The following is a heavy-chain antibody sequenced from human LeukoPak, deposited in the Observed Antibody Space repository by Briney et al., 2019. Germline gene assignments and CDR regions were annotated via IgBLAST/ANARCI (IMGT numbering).Heavy chain of an antibody. D-gene: IGHD2-21*02. CDR3: AKVLGGGDEELDY. CDR2: ISSSSSYI. J-gene: IGHJ4*02. Sequence: NPGGSLRLSCAASGFTFSSYSMNWVRQAPGKGLEWVSSISSSSSYIYYADSVKGRFTISRDNSKNTLYLQMNSLRAEDTAVYYCAKVLGGGDEELDYWGQGTLVTVSS. V-gene: IGHV3-21*01. CDR1: GFTFSSYS.